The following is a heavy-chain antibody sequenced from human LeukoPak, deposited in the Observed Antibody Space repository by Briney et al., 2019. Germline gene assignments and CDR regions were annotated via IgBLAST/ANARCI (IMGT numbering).Heavy chain of an antibody. Sequence: SETLSLTCTVSGGSISSYYWSWIRQPPGKGLGWIGYIYYSGSTNYNPSLKSRVTISVDTSKNQFSLKLSSVTAADTAVYYCASGEYSSGWYGLDYWGQGTLVTVSS. D-gene: IGHD6-19*01. J-gene: IGHJ4*02. CDR3: ASGEYSSGWYGLDY. CDR2: IYYSGST. CDR1: GGSISSYY. V-gene: IGHV4-59*01.